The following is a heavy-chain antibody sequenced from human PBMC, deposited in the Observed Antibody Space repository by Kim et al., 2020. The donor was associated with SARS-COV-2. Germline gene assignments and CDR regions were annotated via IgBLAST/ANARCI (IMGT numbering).Heavy chain of an antibody. D-gene: IGHD3-16*01. CDR3: AKDIWGKSSVYYYYGMDV. Sequence: GGSLRLSCAASGFTFDDYAMHWVRQAPGKGLEWVSGLSWNSGSIGYADSVKGRFTISRDNAKNSLYLQMNSLRAEDTALYYCAKDIWGKSSVYYYYGMDVWGQGTTVTVSS. V-gene: IGHV3-9*01. J-gene: IGHJ6*02. CDR2: LSWNSGSI. CDR1: GFTFDDYA.